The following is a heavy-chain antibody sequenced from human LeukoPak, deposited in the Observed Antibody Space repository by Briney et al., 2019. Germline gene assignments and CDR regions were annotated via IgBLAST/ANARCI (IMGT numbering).Heavy chain of an antibody. CDR3: ASDGSPYYYGSGSYSVTFDY. D-gene: IGHD3-10*01. Sequence: KSGGSLRLSCAASGFIFSSYRMNWVRQAPGKGLEWVSSISSSGSYIYYADSVKGRFTISRDNAKNSLYLQMNSLRDEDTAVYYCASDGSPYYYGSGSYSVTFDYWGQGTLVTVSS. V-gene: IGHV3-21*01. CDR2: ISSSGSYI. J-gene: IGHJ4*02. CDR1: GFIFSSYR.